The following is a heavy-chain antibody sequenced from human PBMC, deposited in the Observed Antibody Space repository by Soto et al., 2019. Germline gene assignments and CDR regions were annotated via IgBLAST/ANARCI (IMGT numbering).Heavy chain of an antibody. CDR1: GGSISSYY. V-gene: IGHV4-59*08. Sequence: SETLSLTCTVSGGSISSYYWSWIRQPPGKGLEWIGYIYYSGSTNYNPSLKSRVTISVDTSKNQFSLKLSSVTAADTAVYYCARGDSSGWYGYWFDPWGQGTLVTVSS. J-gene: IGHJ5*02. CDR2: IYYSGST. CDR3: ARGDSSGWYGYWFDP. D-gene: IGHD6-19*01.